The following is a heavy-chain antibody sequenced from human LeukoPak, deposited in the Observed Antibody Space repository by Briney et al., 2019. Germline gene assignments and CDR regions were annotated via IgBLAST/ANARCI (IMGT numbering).Heavy chain of an antibody. J-gene: IGHJ4*02. CDR3: ARDRGRYYDSRGFYWGYYFDS. CDR1: GFTFSSYA. CDR2: ISGSGGST. V-gene: IGHV3-23*01. Sequence: GGSLRLSCAASGFTFSSYAMSWVRQAPGKGLEWVSAISGSGGSTYYADSVKGRFTISRDNSKDTLYLQMSSLRVDDTAVYYCARDRGRYYDSRGFYWGYYFDSWGQGILVTVST. D-gene: IGHD3-22*01.